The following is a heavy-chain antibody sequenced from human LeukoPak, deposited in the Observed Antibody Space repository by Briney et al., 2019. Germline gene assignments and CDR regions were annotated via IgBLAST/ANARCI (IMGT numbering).Heavy chain of an antibody. Sequence: SETLSLTCTVSGGSISSYYWSWIRQPPGKGLEWSGYIYYSGSTNYNPSLKSPVTISVDTSKNQFSLKLSSVTAADTAVYYCARGDGDYDYYYYYGMDVWGKGTTVTVSS. CDR1: GGSISSYY. CDR3: ARGDGDYDYYYYYGMDV. J-gene: IGHJ6*04. V-gene: IGHV4-59*01. CDR2: IYYSGST. D-gene: IGHD4-17*01.